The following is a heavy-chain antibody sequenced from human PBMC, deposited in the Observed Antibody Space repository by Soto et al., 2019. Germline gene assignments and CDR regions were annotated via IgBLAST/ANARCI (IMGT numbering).Heavy chain of an antibody. Sequence: GGSLRLSWVASEVSCSSYTMSWVRQAPGEGLEWISYIGTSGIHTHYADSVEGRFTISRDDAENSLYLHMNTMTAEATVVYFCARSGPLDYCGRGTLDTVSA. CDR2: IGTSGIHT. CDR1: EVSCSSYT. V-gene: IGHV3-48*01. CDR3: ARSGPLDY. J-gene: IGHJ4*02. D-gene: IGHD1-26*01.